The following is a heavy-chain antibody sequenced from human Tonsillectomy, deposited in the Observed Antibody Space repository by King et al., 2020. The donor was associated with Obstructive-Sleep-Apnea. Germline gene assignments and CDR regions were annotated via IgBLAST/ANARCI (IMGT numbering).Heavy chain of an antibody. Sequence: QLQESGSGLVKPSQTLSLTCAVSGGSIRSGGYSWSWIRQPPGKGLEWVGYIYHSWSTYYNPSLKSRVTISVDRSKNQFSLKLSSVTAADTAVYYCASFSSGSFDYWGQGTLVTVSS. CDR1: GGSIRSGGYS. J-gene: IGHJ4*02. D-gene: IGHD3-22*01. V-gene: IGHV4-30-2*01. CDR3: ASFSSGSFDY. CDR2: IYHSWST.